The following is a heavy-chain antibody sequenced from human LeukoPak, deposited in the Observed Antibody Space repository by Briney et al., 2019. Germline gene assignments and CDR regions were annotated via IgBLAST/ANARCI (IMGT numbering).Heavy chain of an antibody. CDR2: TNTDGSST. Sequence: TGGSLRLSCAASGFTFSSYWMHWVRQAPGKGLVWVSGTNTDGSSTMYADSVKGRFTIARDNAKNTLYLQMNSLRAEDTAVYYCAPDLRGAAWSLDYWGQGTLVTVSS. J-gene: IGHJ4*02. D-gene: IGHD2-15*01. CDR1: GFTFSSYW. V-gene: IGHV3-74*03. CDR3: APDLRGAAWSLDY.